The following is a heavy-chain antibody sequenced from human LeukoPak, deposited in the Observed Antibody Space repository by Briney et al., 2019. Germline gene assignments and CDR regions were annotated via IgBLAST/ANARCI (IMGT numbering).Heavy chain of an antibody. CDR2: IWYDGSNK. Sequence: GRSLRLSCAASGSTFSSYGMHWVRQAPGKGLEWVAVIWYDGSNKYYADSVKGRFTISRDNSKNTLYLQMNSLRAEDTAVYYCAREPPPRSTSCYKCFQHWGQGTLVTVSS. CDR3: AREPPPRSTSCYKCFQH. V-gene: IGHV3-33*01. D-gene: IGHD2-2*02. CDR1: GSTFSSYG. J-gene: IGHJ1*01.